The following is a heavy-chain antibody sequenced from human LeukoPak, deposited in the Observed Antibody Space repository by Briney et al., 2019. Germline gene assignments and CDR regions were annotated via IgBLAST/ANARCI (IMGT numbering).Heavy chain of an antibody. CDR1: GFTSSSYA. CDR2: ISGSGGST. CDR3: AKDLEEHIVVVTANDY. J-gene: IGHJ4*02. Sequence: GGSLRLSCAASGFTSSSYAMSWVRQAPGKGLEWVSAISGSGGSTYYADSVKGRFTISRDNSKNTLYLQMNSLRAEDTAVYYCAKDLEEHIVVVTANDYWGQGTLVTVSS. D-gene: IGHD2-21*02. V-gene: IGHV3-23*01.